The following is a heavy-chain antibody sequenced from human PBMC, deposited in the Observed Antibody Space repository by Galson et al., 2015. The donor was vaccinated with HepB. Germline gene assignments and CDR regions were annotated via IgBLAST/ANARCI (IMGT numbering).Heavy chain of an antibody. Sequence: CAISGDSVSSNSAAWNWIRQSPSRGLEWLGRTYYRSKWYNDYAVSVKSRITINPDTSKNQFSLQLNSVTPEDTAVYYCARSSAFRSRNMSYYYYGMDVWGQGTTVTVSS. CDR1: GDSVSSNSAA. CDR3: ARSSAFRSRNMSYYYYGMDV. CDR2: TYYRSKWYN. V-gene: IGHV6-1*01. J-gene: IGHJ6*02. D-gene: IGHD3-16*01.